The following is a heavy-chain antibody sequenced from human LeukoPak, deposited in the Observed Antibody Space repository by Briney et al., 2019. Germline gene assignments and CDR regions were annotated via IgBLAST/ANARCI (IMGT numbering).Heavy chain of an antibody. V-gene: IGHV3-23*01. D-gene: IGHD4-17*01. CDR3: AKENYGDYPAPYMDV. CDR2: ISGSGGST. CDR1: GFTFYYYG. J-gene: IGHJ6*03. Sequence: GGSLRLSCATFGFTFYYYGMIWVRQVPGQGLEWVSAISGSGGSTYYADSVKGRFTISRDNSKNTLYLQMNSLRAEDTAVYYCAKENYGDYPAPYMDVWGKGTTVTISS.